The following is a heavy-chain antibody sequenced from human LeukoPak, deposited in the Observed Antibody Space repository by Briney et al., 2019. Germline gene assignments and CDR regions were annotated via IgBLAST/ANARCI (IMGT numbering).Heavy chain of an antibody. Sequence: GGSLRLSCAAFGFTFSSYAMSWVRQAPGKGLEWVSAISGSGGSTYYADSVKGRFTISRDNSKNTLYLQMNSLRAEDTAVYYCAKGGSGWYPDYYYGMDVWGKGTTVTVSS. V-gene: IGHV3-23*01. CDR3: AKGGSGWYPDYYYGMDV. J-gene: IGHJ6*04. CDR1: GFTFSSYA. CDR2: ISGSGGST. D-gene: IGHD6-19*01.